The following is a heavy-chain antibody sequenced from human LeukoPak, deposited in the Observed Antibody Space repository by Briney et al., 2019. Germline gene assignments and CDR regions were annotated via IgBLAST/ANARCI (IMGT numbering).Heavy chain of an antibody. Sequence: SETLSLTCSVSGVSMRSSNYYWGWIRQPPGKGLEWIGYIYYSGSTNYNPSLKSRVTISVDTSKNQFSLKLSSVTAADTAVYYCARGPIVGATTFDYWGQGTLVTVSS. V-gene: IGHV4-61*05. D-gene: IGHD1-26*01. CDR3: ARGPIVGATTFDY. CDR2: IYYSGST. CDR1: GVSMRSSNYY. J-gene: IGHJ4*02.